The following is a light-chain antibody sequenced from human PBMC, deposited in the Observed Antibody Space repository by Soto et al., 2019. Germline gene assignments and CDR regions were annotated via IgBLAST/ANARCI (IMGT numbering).Light chain of an antibody. CDR2: GAL. Sequence: EVVLTQSPGTLSLSPGEGATLSCRASQSVVTNYLAWYQQKYGQSPRLLIYGALYRAPGTPDRFSGSGSGTDFTLSISRLETEDFAVYYCQYYDESMWTFGQGTKVDIK. CDR1: QSVVTNY. CDR3: QYYDESMWT. J-gene: IGKJ1*01. V-gene: IGKV3-20*01.